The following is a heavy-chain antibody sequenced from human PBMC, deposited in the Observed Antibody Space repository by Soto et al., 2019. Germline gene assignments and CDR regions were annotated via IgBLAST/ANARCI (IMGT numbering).Heavy chain of an antibody. J-gene: IGHJ4*02. CDR3: ATGDCSGGSCYSAPPDY. CDR1: GFTFSDYY. V-gene: IGHV3-11*01. CDR2: ISSSGSTI. Sequence: GGSLRLSCAASGFTFSDYYMSWIRQAPGKGLEWVSYISSSGSTIYYADSVKGRFTISRDNAKNSLYLQMNSLRAEDTAVYYCATGDCSGGSCYSAPPDYWGQGTLVTVSS. D-gene: IGHD2-15*01.